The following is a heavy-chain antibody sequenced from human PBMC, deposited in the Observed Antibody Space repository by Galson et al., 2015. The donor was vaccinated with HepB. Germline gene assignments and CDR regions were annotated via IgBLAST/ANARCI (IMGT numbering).Heavy chain of an antibody. CDR2: ISYDGSNK. J-gene: IGHJ4*02. CDR1: GFTFSSYG. CDR3: AKDFLDYGDYYYFDY. V-gene: IGHV3-30*18. Sequence: SLRLSCAASGFTFSSYGMHWVRQAPGKGLEWVAVISYDGSNKYYADSVKGRFTISRDNSKNTLYLQMNSLRAEDTAVYYCAKDFLDYGDYYYFDYWGQGTLVTVSS. D-gene: IGHD4-17*01.